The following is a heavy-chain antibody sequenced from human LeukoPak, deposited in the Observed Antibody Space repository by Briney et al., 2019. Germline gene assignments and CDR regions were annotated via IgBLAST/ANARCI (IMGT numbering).Heavy chain of an antibody. J-gene: IGHJ3*01. CDR2: MNPNSGNT. Sequence: ASVTVSFKASGYTFTIYDINWVRQATGQGLEWMGWMNPNSGNTGYAQKFQGRVTITRNTSISTAYMELSSLRSEDTAVYYCARGWGDDFWSGYRGWGQGTMVTVSS. CDR3: ARGWGDDFWSGYRG. D-gene: IGHD3-3*01. V-gene: IGHV1-8*03. CDR1: GYTFTIYD.